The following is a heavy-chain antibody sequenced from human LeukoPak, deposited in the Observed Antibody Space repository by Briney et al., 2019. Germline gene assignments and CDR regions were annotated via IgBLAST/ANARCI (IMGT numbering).Heavy chain of an antibody. CDR1: GFTVSRHW. D-gene: IGHD3-22*01. CDR2: IKEDGSKK. V-gene: IGHV3-7*03. Sequence: GGSLRLSCAASGFTVSRHWMTWVRQAPGKGLEWVANIKEDGSKKNYVDSVKGRFTISRDNTKNSLYLQMNSLRAEDTAVYYCATPLDYYDSSGYHQGGDWGQGTLVTVSS. J-gene: IGHJ4*02. CDR3: ATPLDYYDSSGYHQGGD.